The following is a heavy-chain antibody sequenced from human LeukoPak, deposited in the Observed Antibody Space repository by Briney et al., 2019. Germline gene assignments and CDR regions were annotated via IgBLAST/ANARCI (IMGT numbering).Heavy chain of an antibody. CDR2: IYTSGST. D-gene: IGHD3-3*01. V-gene: IGHV4-4*07. J-gene: IGHJ4*02. CDR1: GGSISSYY. CDR3: ASEDSISYYDFWSGYLH. Sequence: PSETLSLTCTVSGGSISSYYWSWIRQPAGKGLEWIGRIYTSGSTNYNPSLKSRVTMSVDTSKNQFSLKLSSVTAADTAVYYCASEDSISYYDFWSGYLHWGQGTLVTVSS.